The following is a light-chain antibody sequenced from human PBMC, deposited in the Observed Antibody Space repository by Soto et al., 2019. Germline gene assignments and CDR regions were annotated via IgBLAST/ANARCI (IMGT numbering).Light chain of an antibody. CDR3: QQYDILPIT. Sequence: IQLTQSPSSLFASVVDRVTITCQATQDINIYLNWYPQKPGKAPNLLIYDASNLEIGVPSRFSGSGSGTHFTFTISSLQTEDIGTYYCQQYDILPITFGRGTKVDI. CDR2: DAS. CDR1: QDINIY. V-gene: IGKV1-33*01. J-gene: IGKJ4*01.